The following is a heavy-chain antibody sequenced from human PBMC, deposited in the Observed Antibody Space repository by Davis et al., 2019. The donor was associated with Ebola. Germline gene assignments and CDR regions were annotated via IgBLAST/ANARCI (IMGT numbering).Heavy chain of an antibody. D-gene: IGHD2-15*01. J-gene: IGHJ6*04. V-gene: IGHV3-48*02. CDR3: ARERIVVMILANEDYYYYGMDV. Sequence: PGGSLTLSCAASAFTISSYSMHLVRQAPGKGLEWVSYISSSGSTTYYADSVKGRFTISRDNAKNSLYLQMNTLRDEDTAVYYCARERIVVMILANEDYYYYGMDVWGKGTTVTVSS. CDR1: AFTISSYS. CDR2: ISSSGSTT.